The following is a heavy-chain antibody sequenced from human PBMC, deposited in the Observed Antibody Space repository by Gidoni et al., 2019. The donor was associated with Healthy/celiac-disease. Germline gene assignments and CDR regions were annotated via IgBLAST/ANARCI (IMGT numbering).Heavy chain of an antibody. CDR2: IYYSGST. D-gene: IGHD3-22*01. CDR3: ARPADDSSGYYYEGTFGY. Sequence: QLQLQASGPGLVKPSETLSLTCTVAGCSISISSYYWGWIRQPPAKGLAWIGSIYYSGSTYYNPSIKSRVTISVDTSKNQFSLKLSSVTAADTAVYYCARPADDSSGYYYEGTFGYWGQGTLVTVSS. V-gene: IGHV4-39*01. CDR1: GCSISISSYY. J-gene: IGHJ4*02.